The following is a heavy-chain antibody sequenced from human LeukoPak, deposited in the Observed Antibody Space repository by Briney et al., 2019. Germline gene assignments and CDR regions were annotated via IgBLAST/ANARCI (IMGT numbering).Heavy chain of an antibody. J-gene: IGHJ4*02. CDR3: ASGDYYGSGSLYYFDY. CDR2: IIPIFGTA. V-gene: IGHV1-69*13. CDR1: GGTFSSYA. Sequence: SVKVSCKASGGTFSSYAISWVRQAPGQGLEWMGGIIPIFGTANYAQKFQGRVTITADESTSTAYMELSSLRSEDTAVYYCASGDYYGSGSLYYFDYWGQGTLVTVPS. D-gene: IGHD3-10*01.